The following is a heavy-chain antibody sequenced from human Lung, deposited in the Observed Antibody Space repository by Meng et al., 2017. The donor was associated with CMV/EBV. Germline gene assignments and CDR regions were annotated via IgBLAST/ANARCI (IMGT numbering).Heavy chain of an antibody. CDR3: ARATVGEY. D-gene: IGHD4-11*01. Sequence: GGSLRLSCAASGFTFSSYSMNWVRQAPGKGLEWVSSISSSSSYIYYADSVKGRFTITRDYAKNSLYLQINSLRAEDTAMYYCARATVGEYWGQGQLVTVDS. CDR1: GFTFSSYS. V-gene: IGHV3-21*01. CDR2: ISSSSSYI. J-gene: IGHJ4*02.